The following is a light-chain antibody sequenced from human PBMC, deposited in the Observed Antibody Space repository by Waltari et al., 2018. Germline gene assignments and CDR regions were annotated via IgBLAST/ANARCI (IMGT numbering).Light chain of an antibody. CDR3: QQYNRWPPIT. CDR1: QSVSSN. J-gene: IGKJ5*01. Sequence: VVLTQSPATLSVSPGESAIISCRASQSVSSNLAWYQQKPGQAPRLLIYDASTRATSIPAKFRGRGSGTEFTLTINSLQSEDSATYYCQQYNRWPPITFGQGTRLEIK. CDR2: DAS. V-gene: IGKV3-15*01.